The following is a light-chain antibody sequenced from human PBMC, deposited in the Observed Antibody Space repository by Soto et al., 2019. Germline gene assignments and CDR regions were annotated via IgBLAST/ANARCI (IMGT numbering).Light chain of an antibody. J-gene: IGLJ3*02. V-gene: IGLV2-11*01. CDR1: SNDVGGYNY. Sequence: QSVLTQPRSVSGSPGQSVTISCTGTSNDVGGYNYVSWYQQHPGKAPKLMIYDVSKRPSGVPDRFSGSKSGNTASLTISGLQAEDEADYYCCSYAGSYTLGVFGGGTKVTVL. CDR2: DVS. CDR3: CSYAGSYTLGV.